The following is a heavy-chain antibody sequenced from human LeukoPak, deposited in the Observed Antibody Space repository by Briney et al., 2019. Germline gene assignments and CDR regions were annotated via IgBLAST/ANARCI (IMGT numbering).Heavy chain of an antibody. V-gene: IGHV3-21*01. CDR3: ARDGFEYSSSWIDY. Sequence: GGSLRLSCAASGFTFSSYSMNWVRQAPGKGLEWVSSISSSSYIYYADSVKGRFTISRDNAKNSLYLQINSLRAEDTAVYYCARDGFEYSSSWIDYWGQGTLVTVSS. CDR1: GFTFSSYS. D-gene: IGHD6-13*01. CDR2: ISSSSYI. J-gene: IGHJ4*02.